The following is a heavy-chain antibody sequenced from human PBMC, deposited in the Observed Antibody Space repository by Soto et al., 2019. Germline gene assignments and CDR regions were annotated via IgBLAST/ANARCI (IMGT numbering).Heavy chain of an antibody. D-gene: IGHD6-6*01. Sequence: ASVKVSCKASGYTFTSYGISWVRQAPGQGLEWMGWISAYNGNTNYAQKLQGRVTMTTDTSTSTAYMELRSLRSDDTAVYYCAKSLGSSSSRTYDFWGQGTLVTVSS. CDR1: GYTFTSYG. CDR3: AKSLGSSSSRTYDF. CDR2: ISAYNGNT. V-gene: IGHV1-18*01. J-gene: IGHJ4*02.